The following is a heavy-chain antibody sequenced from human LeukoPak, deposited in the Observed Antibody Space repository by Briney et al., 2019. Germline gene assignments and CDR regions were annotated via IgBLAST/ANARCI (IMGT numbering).Heavy chain of an antibody. CDR3: ARDPPTRQYTNSFSLDY. CDR2: IRYDGSSK. D-gene: IGHD6-13*01. J-gene: IGHJ4*02. Sequence: PGRSLRLSCTASGFTFGDYAMSWVRQAPGKGLQWVAVIRYDGSSKYYADSVKGRFTISRDNSKNTLYLQMNSLRAEDTAVYYCARDPPTRQYTNSFSLDYWGQGTLVTVSS. CDR1: GFTFGDYA. V-gene: IGHV3-33*01.